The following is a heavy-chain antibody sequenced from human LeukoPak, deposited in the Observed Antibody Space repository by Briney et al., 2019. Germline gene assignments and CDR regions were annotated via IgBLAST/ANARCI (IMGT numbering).Heavy chain of an antibody. V-gene: IGHV3-53*01. CDR3: ARGNRGVSAPLD. D-gene: IGHD3-10*01. CDR2: IYSDGKT. J-gene: IGHJ4*02. Sequence: GGSLRLSCAASGFTVSSNYMSWVRQAPGKGLEWVSVIYSDGKTYYADSVKGRFTISRDNSKNTLYLQLNSLRAEDTAFYFRARGNRGVSAPLDWGQGTLVTVSS. CDR1: GFTVSSNY.